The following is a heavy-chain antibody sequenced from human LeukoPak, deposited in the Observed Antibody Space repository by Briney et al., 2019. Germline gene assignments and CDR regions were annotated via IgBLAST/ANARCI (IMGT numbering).Heavy chain of an antibody. V-gene: IGHV1-46*01. D-gene: IGHD2-21*02. J-gene: IGHJ4*02. CDR1: GYTFTSYY. CDR3: ARDCGGDCYLGDY. CDR2: INPSGGST. Sequence: ASVKVSCKASGYTFTSYYMHWVRQAPGQGLEWMGIINPSGGSTSYARKFQGRVTMTRDMSTSTVYMELSSLRSEDTAVYYCARDCGGDCYLGDYWGQGTLVTVSS.